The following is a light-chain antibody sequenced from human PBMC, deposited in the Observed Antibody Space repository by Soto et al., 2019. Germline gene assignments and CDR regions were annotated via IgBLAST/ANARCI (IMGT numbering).Light chain of an antibody. V-gene: IGKV1-27*01. CDR3: QKYNSAPQT. CDR1: QGISNF. J-gene: IGKJ1*01. Sequence: IQLTQSPSTLSASVGDRLTLTCRANQGISNFLAWYKPKPGQVPKLLMYAASTLHSGVPSRFSGSRSGTDFTLTISSLQPEDVATYYCQKYNSAPQTVGQGTKVDIK. CDR2: AAS.